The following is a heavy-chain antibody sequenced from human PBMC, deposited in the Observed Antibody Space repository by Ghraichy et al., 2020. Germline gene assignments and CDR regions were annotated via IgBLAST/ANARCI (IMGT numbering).Heavy chain of an antibody. D-gene: IGHD6-13*01. J-gene: IGHJ4*02. V-gene: IGHV3-74*01. CDR3: VRDRTVAGTGPHFDY. Sequence: LSLTCAVSGFTLSSHWMHWVRQAPGKGLVWVSRIHPDGSDTTYADSVKGRFTISRDNAENMVYLQMNSLRDEDAAVYYCVRDRTVAGTGPHFDYWGQGTLVTVSS. CDR1: GFTLSSHW. CDR2: IHPDGSDT.